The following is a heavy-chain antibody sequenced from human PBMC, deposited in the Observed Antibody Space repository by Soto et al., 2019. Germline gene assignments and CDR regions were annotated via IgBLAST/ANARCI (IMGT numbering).Heavy chain of an antibody. V-gene: IGHV3-48*03. CDR1: GFNFSNYD. J-gene: IGHJ4*02. D-gene: IGHD2-8*01. Sequence: VESGGALVHPGGSLRLSCVTSGFNFSNYDMNWVRRAPGRGMEWIAFITATGFTTFYADFVRPRFTISRDNAQESVFLQMDSLTVEDTGIYYCARGGVYWGRGTPVTVSS. CDR3: ARGGVY. CDR2: ITATGFTT.